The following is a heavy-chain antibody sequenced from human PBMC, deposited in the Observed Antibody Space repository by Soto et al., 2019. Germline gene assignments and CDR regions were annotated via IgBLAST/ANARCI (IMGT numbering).Heavy chain of an antibody. D-gene: IGHD3-22*01. CDR3: VKDRDSNSWPSRDV. Sequence: ASVKVSCKTSGYTFTRNGISWVRQAPGQGLEWMGWISPNSGKIKYAQKLQGRVIMTTDTSTSTAYMELRSLRFDDTAVYYCVKDRDSNSWPSRDVWGPGTTVTVSS. V-gene: IGHV1-18*01. J-gene: IGHJ6*02. CDR1: GYTFTRNG. CDR2: ISPNSGKI.